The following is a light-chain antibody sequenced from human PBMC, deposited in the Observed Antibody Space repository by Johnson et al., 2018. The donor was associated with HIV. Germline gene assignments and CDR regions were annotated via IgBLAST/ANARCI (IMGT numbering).Light chain of an antibody. J-gene: IGLJ1*01. CDR2: ENN. CDR1: NSNIGNNY. Sequence: QSVLTQPPSVSAAPGQKVTISCSGSNSNIGNNYVSWYQHLPGTAPKLLIYENNKRPSGIPDRFSGSKFGTSATLGITGLLTGDEADYYCGTWNSSLSVQNYVFGTGTKVTVV. V-gene: IGLV1-51*02. CDR3: GTWNSSLSVQNYV.